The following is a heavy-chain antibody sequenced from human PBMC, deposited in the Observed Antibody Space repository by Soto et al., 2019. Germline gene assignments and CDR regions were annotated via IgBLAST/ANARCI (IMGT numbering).Heavy chain of an antibody. D-gene: IGHD5-12*01. V-gene: IGHV3-48*03. CDR3: ARDGYTDAFDI. J-gene: IGHJ3*02. CDR1: GFTFSSYE. Sequence: PGGSLRLSCAASGFTFSSYEMNWVRQAPGKGLEWVSYISSSGSTIYYADSVKGRFTISRDNAKNSLYLQMNSLRAEDTAVYYCARDGYTDAFDIWGQGTMVTVSS. CDR2: ISSSGSTI.